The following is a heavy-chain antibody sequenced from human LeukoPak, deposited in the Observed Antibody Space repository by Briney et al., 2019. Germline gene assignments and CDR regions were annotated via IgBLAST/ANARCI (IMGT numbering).Heavy chain of an antibody. J-gene: IGHJ4*02. Sequence: GASVKVSCKASGYTLTGYYMHWVRQAPGQGLEWMGWINPNSGGTNYAQKFQGRVTMTRDTSISTAYMELSRLRSDDTAVYYCARDLRLRLGEFDDYWGQGTLVTVSS. V-gene: IGHV1-2*02. CDR3: ARDLRLRLGEFDDY. CDR1: GYTLTGYY. CDR2: INPNSGGT. D-gene: IGHD3-16*01.